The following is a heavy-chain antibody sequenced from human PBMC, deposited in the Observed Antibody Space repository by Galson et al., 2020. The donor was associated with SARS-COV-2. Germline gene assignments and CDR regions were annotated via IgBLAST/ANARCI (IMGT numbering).Heavy chain of an antibody. J-gene: IGHJ6*03. CDR1: GGTFSSYA. CDR3: ARDRRNDQHTIFGVVTAMGGYYYYYMDV. V-gene: IGHV1-69*13. D-gene: IGHD3-3*01. Sequence: SVKVSCKASGGTFSSYAISWVRQAPGQGLEWMGGIIPIFGTANYAQKFQGRVTITADESTSTAYMELSSLRSEDTAVYYCARDRRNDQHTIFGVVTAMGGYYYYYMDVWGKGTTVTVSS. CDR2: IIPIFGTA.